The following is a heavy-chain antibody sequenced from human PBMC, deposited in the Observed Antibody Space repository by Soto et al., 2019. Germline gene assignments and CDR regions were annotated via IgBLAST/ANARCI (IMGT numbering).Heavy chain of an antibody. Sequence: PGGSLRLSCIASGFTFGDYAMSWFRQAPGKGLEWVGFIRSKAYGGTTEYAASVKGRFTISRDDSKSTAYLQMDSLKTEDTAVYYCTRAYGLGYCTNGVCPHYYYYGMDVWGQGTTVTVSS. CDR2: IRSKAYGGTT. CDR1: GFTFGDYA. D-gene: IGHD2-8*01. CDR3: TRAYGLGYCTNGVCPHYYYYGMDV. V-gene: IGHV3-49*03. J-gene: IGHJ6*02.